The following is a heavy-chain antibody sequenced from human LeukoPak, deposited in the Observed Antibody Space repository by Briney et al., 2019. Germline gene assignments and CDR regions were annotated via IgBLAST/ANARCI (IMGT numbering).Heavy chain of an antibody. Sequence: SETLSLTCTVSGGSISSYYWSWIRQPPGKGLEWIGYIYYSGSTNYNPSLKSRVTISVDTSKNQFSLKLSSVTAADTAVYYCARDRAYGGMDYWGQGTLVTVSS. CDR1: GGSISSYY. CDR2: IYYSGST. J-gene: IGHJ4*02. V-gene: IGHV4-59*01. CDR3: ARDRAYGGMDY. D-gene: IGHD4-17*01.